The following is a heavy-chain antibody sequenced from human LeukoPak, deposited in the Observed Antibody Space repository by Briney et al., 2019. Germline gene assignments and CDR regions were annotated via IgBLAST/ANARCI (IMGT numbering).Heavy chain of an antibody. V-gene: IGHV4-38-2*01. CDR3: ARGDLGGTGHY. CDR2: IYYSGST. CDR1: GFTFNRRGM. J-gene: IGHJ4*02. D-gene: IGHD3-3*01. Sequence: GSLRLSCAASGFTFNRRGMHWVRQPPGKGLEWIGSIYYSGSTYYNPSLKSRVTISVDTSKNQFSLKLSSVTAADTAVYYCARGDLGGTGHYWGQGTLVTVSS.